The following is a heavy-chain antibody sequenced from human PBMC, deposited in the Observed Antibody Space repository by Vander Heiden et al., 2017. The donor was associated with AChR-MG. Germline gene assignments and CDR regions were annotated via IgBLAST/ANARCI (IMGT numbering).Heavy chain of an antibody. J-gene: IGHJ5*02. D-gene: IGHD3-16*01. Sequence: QVQLQESGPGLVKPSETLSLTCTVSGGPIRSYYWSWIRQPPGKGLEWIGYIYYSGSTNYNPSLKSRVTISVDTSKNQFSLKLSSVTAADTAVYYCARGGAAWGRNWFDPWGQGTLVTVSS. CDR2: IYYSGST. CDR1: GGPIRSYY. V-gene: IGHV4-59*13. CDR3: ARGGAAWGRNWFDP.